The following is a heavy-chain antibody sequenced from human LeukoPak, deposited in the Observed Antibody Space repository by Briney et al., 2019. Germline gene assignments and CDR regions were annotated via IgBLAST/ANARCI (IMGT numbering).Heavy chain of an antibody. V-gene: IGHV3-30*18. D-gene: IGHD6-19*01. CDR2: ISYDGTKI. Sequence: PGRTLRLSCAASGFTFSTYVMFWVRQAPGKGLEWVAVISYDGTKIYNVDYVKGRFTISRESSKNTLYLQMNSLSVEDTAVYYCAKAHSSGWFAIDYWGQGTLVTVSS. CDR3: AKAHSSGWFAIDY. J-gene: IGHJ4*02. CDR1: GFTFSTYV.